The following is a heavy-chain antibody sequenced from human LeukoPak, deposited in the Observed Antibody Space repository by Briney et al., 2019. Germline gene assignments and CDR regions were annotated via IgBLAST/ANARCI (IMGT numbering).Heavy chain of an antibody. J-gene: IGHJ4*02. V-gene: IGHV3-21*01. CDR1: GFIFKTYT. CDR3: AREGNDYYYDQ. D-gene: IGHD3-16*01. Sequence: PGGSLRLSCAASGFIFKTYTMTRVRQAPGKGLEWVSSITGDCKYITYADSVKGRFTISRDNAKNSLYLQVASLRGDDTATYYCAREGNDYYYDQWGQGTLVTVSP. CDR2: ITGDCKYI.